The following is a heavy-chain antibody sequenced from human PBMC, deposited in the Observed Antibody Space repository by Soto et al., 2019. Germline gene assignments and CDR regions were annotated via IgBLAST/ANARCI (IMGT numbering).Heavy chain of an antibody. Sequence: QVQLVQSGAEVKKPGASVKVSCKASGYTFASYGLNWVRQAPGQGLEWRGWISVYNGHTDYAQRLQGRVGMTTDTSTSTAYMELRSLRSDDTAVYYCARRGYYGDYSDYCGQGTLVTVSP. CDR3: ARRGYYGDYSDY. V-gene: IGHV1-18*01. J-gene: IGHJ4*02. CDR2: ISVYNGHT. CDR1: GYTFASYG. D-gene: IGHD4-17*01.